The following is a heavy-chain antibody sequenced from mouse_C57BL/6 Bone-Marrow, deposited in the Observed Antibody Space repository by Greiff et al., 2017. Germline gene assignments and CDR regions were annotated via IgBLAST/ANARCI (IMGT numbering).Heavy chain of an antibody. CDR1: GYTFTSYW. CDR2: IYPGSGST. D-gene: IGHD1-1*01. J-gene: IGHJ2*01. V-gene: IGHV1-55*01. CDR3: ASLITTVVGYYFDY. Sequence: QVQLQQPGAELVKPGASVKMSCKASGYTFTSYWITWVKQRPGQGLEWIGDIYPGSGSTNYNEKFKSKATLTVDTSSSTAYMQLSSRTSEDSAVYDCASLITTVVGYYFDYWGQGTTLTGSS.